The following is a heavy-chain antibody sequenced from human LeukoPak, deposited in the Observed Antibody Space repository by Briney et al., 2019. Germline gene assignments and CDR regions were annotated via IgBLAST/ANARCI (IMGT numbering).Heavy chain of an antibody. J-gene: IGHJ4*02. CDR1: GGSISSYY. Sequence: SETLSLTCTVSGGSISSYYWSWIRQPAGKGLEWIGRIYTSGSTNYNPSLKSRVTISVDTSKNQFSLKLSSVTAADTAVYYCARGVSGRYSSSWYDPYWGQGTLVTVSS. CDR2: IYTSGST. CDR3: ARGVSGRYSSSWYDPY. D-gene: IGHD6-13*01. V-gene: IGHV4-4*07.